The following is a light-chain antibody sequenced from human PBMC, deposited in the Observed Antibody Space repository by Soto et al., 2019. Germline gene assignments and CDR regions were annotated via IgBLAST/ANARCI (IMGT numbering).Light chain of an antibody. CDR3: QQYNSYSG. CDR1: QSISSW. J-gene: IGKJ1*01. V-gene: IGKV1-5*01. Sequence: DIQMTQSPSTLSASVGDRVTITCRASQSISSWLAWYQQKPGKAPKLLIYDASSLESGVPSRFSGSGSGTEFTLTISSLQRDDFATYYCQQYNSYSGFGQGTKVEIK. CDR2: DAS.